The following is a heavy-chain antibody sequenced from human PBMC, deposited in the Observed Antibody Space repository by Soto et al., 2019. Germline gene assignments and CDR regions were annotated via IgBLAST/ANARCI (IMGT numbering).Heavy chain of an antibody. CDR1: GFTFRDYA. CDR3: AKGGAVYGLLTHDY. Sequence: EVQLLESGGGLEQPGGSLRLSCAASGFTFRDYAMSWVRQAPGKGLEWVTTLTGSSSNLYYSDSVKGRFAISRDNSKNTLYLQMDSLTAEDTAVYYCAKGGAVYGLLTHDYWGQGTLVTVSS. V-gene: IGHV3-23*01. CDR2: LTGSSSNL. J-gene: IGHJ4*02. D-gene: IGHD3-9*01.